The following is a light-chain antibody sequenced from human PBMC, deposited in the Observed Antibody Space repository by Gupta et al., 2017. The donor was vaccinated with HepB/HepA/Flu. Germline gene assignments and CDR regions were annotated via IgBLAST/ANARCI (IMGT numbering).Light chain of an antibody. Sequence: VSVALGQTVRITCQGDSLRSYYASWYQQKPGQAPVLVIYGKNNRPSGIRDRFSGSSSGNTASLTITGAQAEDEADYYCNSRDSSGNHVVFGGGTKLTVL. V-gene: IGLV3-19*01. J-gene: IGLJ2*01. CDR1: SLRSYY. CDR2: GKN. CDR3: NSRDSSGNHVV.